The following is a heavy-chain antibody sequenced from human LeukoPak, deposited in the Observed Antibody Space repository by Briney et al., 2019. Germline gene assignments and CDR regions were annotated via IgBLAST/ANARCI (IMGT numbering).Heavy chain of an antibody. CDR2: ISAYNGNT. V-gene: IGHV1-18*01. J-gene: IGHJ5*02. CDR3: ARDIVVVVAATWEYNWFDP. Sequence: ASVKVSCKASGYTFTSYGISWVRQAPGQGLEWMGWISAYNGNTNYAQKLQGRVTVTTDTSTSTAYMELRSLRSDDTAVYYCARDIVVVVAATWEYNWFDPWGQGTLVTVSS. CDR1: GYTFTSYG. D-gene: IGHD2-15*01.